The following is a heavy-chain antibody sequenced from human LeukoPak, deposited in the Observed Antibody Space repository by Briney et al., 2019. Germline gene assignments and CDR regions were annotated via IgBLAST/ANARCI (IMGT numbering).Heavy chain of an antibody. Sequence: PGGSLRLSCAAFGFTFSDYGMHWVRQAPGKGLEWVAFTRYDGTIHHYRGSVEGRFIISRDNSMNTLYLQMNSLRTGDTAVYYCVKDQAGGWGQGTLVTVSA. CDR1: GFTFSDYG. D-gene: IGHD6-19*01. V-gene: IGHV3-30*02. CDR3: VKDQAGG. J-gene: IGHJ4*02. CDR2: TRYDGTIH.